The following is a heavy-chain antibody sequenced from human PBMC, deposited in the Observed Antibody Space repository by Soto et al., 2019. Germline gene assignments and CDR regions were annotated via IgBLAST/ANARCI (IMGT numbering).Heavy chain of an antibody. CDR3: AKDSCSGGSCYSDGVDY. D-gene: IGHD2-15*01. J-gene: IGHJ4*02. CDR1: GFTFSSYA. CDR2: ISGSGGST. Sequence: EVQLLESGGGLVQPGGSLRLSCAASGFTFSSYAMSWVRQAPGKGLEWVSAISGSGGSTYYADSVKGRFTISRDNSKNTLYLQMNSLRAEDTAVYYCAKDSCSGGSCYSDGVDYWGQGTLVTVSS. V-gene: IGHV3-23*01.